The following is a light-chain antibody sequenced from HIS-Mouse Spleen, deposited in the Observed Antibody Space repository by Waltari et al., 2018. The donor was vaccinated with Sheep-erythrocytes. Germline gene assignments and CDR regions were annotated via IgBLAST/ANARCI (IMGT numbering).Light chain of an antibody. CDR2: DVS. Sequence: QSALTQPRSVSGSPGQSVTISCTGTSSDVGRYNYVSWYQQHPGKAPKLMIYDVSKRPSGVPDRFSGAKSGITASLTISGLQAEDEDDYNGCSYAGSCAWVFGGGTELTGL. CDR3: CSYAGSCAWV. J-gene: IGLJ3*02. CDR1: SSDVGRYNY. V-gene: IGLV2-11*01.